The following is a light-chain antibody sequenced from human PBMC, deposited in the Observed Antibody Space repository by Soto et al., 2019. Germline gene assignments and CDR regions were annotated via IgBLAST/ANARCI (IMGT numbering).Light chain of an antibody. V-gene: IGKV1-5*01. CDR3: QQYGSSPQT. Sequence: DIQMTQSPSTLSASVGDRVTITCRASQSISSWLAWYQQKPGKAPKLLIYDASSLESGVQSRFSGSGSGTDFTLTSSRLEHEDFAVYYCQQYGSSPQTFGQGTTV. CDR2: DAS. CDR1: QSISSW. J-gene: IGKJ1*01.